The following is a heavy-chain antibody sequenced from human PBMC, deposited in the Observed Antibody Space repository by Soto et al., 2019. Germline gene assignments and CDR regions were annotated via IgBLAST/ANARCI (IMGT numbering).Heavy chain of an antibody. CDR2: ITSSSDYT. Sequence: QAQLVESGGGLVRPGGSLRLSCAASGFTFSAYYMTWMRQAPGKGLEWVSYITSSSDYTNYAGSVKGRFTISRDNAKNSLYLQMNSRRVEDTAVYYCVREYYYGMDVWGQGTTVTVSS. CDR3: VREYYYGMDV. J-gene: IGHJ6*02. CDR1: GFTFSAYY. V-gene: IGHV3-11*05.